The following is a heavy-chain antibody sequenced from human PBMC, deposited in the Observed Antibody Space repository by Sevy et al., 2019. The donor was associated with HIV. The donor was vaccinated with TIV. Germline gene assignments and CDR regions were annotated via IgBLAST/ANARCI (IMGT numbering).Heavy chain of an antibody. Sequence: GGSLRLSCAASGFTFNSYWISWVRQAPGKGLEWVATIKQDESEKYYVDSVRGRFTISRDNSQNSLFLQMNTLRAEDTAVYYCAREGSPYDTYYYYYGMDVWGQGTTVTVSS. V-gene: IGHV3-7*01. J-gene: IGHJ6*02. CDR2: IKQDESEK. CDR3: AREGSPYDTYYYYYGMDV. D-gene: IGHD5-12*01. CDR1: GFTFNSYW.